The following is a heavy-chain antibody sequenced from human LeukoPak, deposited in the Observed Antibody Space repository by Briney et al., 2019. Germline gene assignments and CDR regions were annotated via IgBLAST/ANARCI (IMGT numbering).Heavy chain of an antibody. D-gene: IGHD3-22*01. CDR1: GGSVSDYY. J-gene: IGHJ5*02. Sequence: SETLSLTCTVSGGSVSDYYWSWIRQSPGQGLQWLGYIFSHGGTDYNPSLKGRVTISVDTSKNQFSLQLTSVTAADTAVYYCASTHGRYDTSGYHVNYFDPWGQGTLVTVSS. CDR3: ASTHGRYDTSGYHVNYFDP. V-gene: IGHV4-59*02. CDR2: IFSHGGT.